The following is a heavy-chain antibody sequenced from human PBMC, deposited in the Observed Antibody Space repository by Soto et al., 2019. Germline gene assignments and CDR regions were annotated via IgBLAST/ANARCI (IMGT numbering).Heavy chain of an antibody. Sequence: GASVKVSCKASGYTFTSYYMHCVRQAPGQGLEWMGIINPSGGSTSYAQKFQGRVTMTRDTSTSTVYMELSSLRSEDTAVYYCALGHYYDSSGSLFDPWGQGTLVTVSS. V-gene: IGHV1-46*03. D-gene: IGHD3-22*01. J-gene: IGHJ5*02. CDR1: GYTFTSYY. CDR2: INPSGGST. CDR3: ALGHYYDSSGSLFDP.